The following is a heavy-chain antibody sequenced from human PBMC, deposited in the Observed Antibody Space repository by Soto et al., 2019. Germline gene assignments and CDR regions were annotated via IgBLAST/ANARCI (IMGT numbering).Heavy chain of an antibody. D-gene: IGHD4-17*01. CDR3: TTYHGDYNFDH. Sequence: QVQLVQSGAEVKKPGASVKVSCKVSGYTLNEVAMHWVRQAPGKGLEWLGGFDPYEAETIYAQHFQGRVTMPEDTSTDTVYMELSSLRSEATALYFCTTYHGDYNFDHWGQGTLVTVSS. CDR1: GYTLNEVA. J-gene: IGHJ5*02. V-gene: IGHV1-24*01. CDR2: FDPYEAET.